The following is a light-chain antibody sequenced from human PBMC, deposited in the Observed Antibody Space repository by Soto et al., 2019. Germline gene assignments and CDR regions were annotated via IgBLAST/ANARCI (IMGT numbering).Light chain of an antibody. CDR1: KLGDRY. V-gene: IGLV3-1*01. CDR3: QAWDSSTVV. CDR2: QDN. J-gene: IGLJ2*01. Sequence: SYELTQPPSASVSPGQTASITCSGDKLGDRYACWYQQKPGQSPVLVMYQDNKRPSGIPERFSGSNSGNTATLTISGTQAMDEADYYCQAWDSSTVVFGGGTKLTVL.